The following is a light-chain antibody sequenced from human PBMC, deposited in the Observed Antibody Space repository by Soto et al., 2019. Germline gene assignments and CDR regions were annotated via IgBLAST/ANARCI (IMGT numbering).Light chain of an antibody. CDR2: DVA. CDR1: SIDVGGYNY. J-gene: IGLJ1*01. V-gene: IGLV2-14*03. Sequence: ALTQPASVSGSPGQSIAIACTGASIDVGGYNYVSWYQQHPGKAPKLMIYDVASRPSGVSDRFSGSKSGNTASLTISGLQAEDEADYYCSSYTSSSTLYVFGTGTKVTVL. CDR3: SSYTSSSTLYV.